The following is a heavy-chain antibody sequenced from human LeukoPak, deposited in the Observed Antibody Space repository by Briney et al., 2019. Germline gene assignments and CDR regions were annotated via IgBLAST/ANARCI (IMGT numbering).Heavy chain of an antibody. CDR2: IIPILGIA. CDR1: GGTFSSYT. V-gene: IGHV1-69*02. CDR3: ATAYDSSGYYHDY. Sequence: AAVKVSCKASGGTFSSYTISWVRQAPGHGLEWMGRIIPILGIANYAQKFQGRVTITADKSTSTAYMELSSLRSEDTAVYYCATAYDSSGYYHDYWGQGTLVTVSS. J-gene: IGHJ4*02. D-gene: IGHD3-22*01.